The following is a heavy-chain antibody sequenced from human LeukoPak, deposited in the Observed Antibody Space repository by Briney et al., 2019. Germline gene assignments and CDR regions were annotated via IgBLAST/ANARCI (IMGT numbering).Heavy chain of an antibody. Sequence: SETLSLTCTVSGGSISSGSYYWSWIRQPAGKGLEWIGRIYTSGSTNYNPSLKSRVTISVDTSKNQFSLKLSSVTAADTAVYYCARERRFLEWLSPNYFDYWGQGTLVTVSS. V-gene: IGHV4-61*02. CDR3: ARERRFLEWLSPNYFDY. CDR1: GGSISSGSYY. J-gene: IGHJ4*02. CDR2: IYTSGST. D-gene: IGHD3-3*01.